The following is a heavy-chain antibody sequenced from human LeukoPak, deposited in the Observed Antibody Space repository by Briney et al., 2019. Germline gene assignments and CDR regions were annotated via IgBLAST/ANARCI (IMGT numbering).Heavy chain of an antibody. CDR1: GFTFSSYW. Sequence: GGSLRLSCAASGFTFSSYWMSWVRQAPGKGLEWVANIKQDGSEKYYVDSVKGRFTISRDNAKNSLYLQMNSLRAEDTAVYYCAREFYGSGSYSNYYYYYMDVWGKGTTVTISS. J-gene: IGHJ6*03. D-gene: IGHD3-10*01. CDR3: AREFYGSGSYSNYYYYYMDV. V-gene: IGHV3-7*01. CDR2: IKQDGSEK.